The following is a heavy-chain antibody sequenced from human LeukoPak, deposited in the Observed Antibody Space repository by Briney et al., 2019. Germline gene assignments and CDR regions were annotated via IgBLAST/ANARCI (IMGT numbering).Heavy chain of an antibody. CDR1: GGTFSSYA. CDR3: ARGYGDYYYYYMDV. V-gene: IGHV1-69*06. J-gene: IGHJ6*03. CDR2: IIPIFGTA. Sequence: SVKVSCKASGGTFSSYAISWVRQAPGQGLEWMGGIIPIFGTANYAQKFQGRVTITADKSTSTAYMELSSLRSEDTAVYYCARGYGDYYYYYMDVWGKGTTVTVSS. D-gene: IGHD4-17*01.